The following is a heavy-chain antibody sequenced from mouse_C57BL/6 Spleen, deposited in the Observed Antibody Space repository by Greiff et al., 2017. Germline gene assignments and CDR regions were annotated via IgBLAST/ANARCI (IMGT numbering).Heavy chain of an antibody. Sequence: EVLLVESGGGLVKPGGSLKLSCAASGFTFSIYTLSWVRQTPEKRLEWVATISGGGGTTYSPDSVKGRFTISRDNAKNTLYLQMSSRRSEDTALYYCARHMEGAWFAYWGQGTLVTVSA. V-gene: IGHV5-9*01. J-gene: IGHJ3*01. CDR2: ISGGGGTT. D-gene: IGHD1-1*02. CDR1: GFTFSIYT. CDR3: ARHMEGAWFAY.